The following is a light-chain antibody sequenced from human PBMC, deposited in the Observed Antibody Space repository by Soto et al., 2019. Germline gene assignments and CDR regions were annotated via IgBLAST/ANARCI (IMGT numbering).Light chain of an antibody. Sequence: EIVMTQSPATLSVSPGERATLSCRASQSVSSNLAWYQQKPGQAPRLLIYGASTRATGIPARFSGSRSGTELTIMINRLKSEDFAVCYWPHYNSWPPWTFGQGTKVEIK. CDR1: QSVSSN. CDR3: PHYNSWPPWT. J-gene: IGKJ1*01. CDR2: GAS. V-gene: IGKV3-15*01.